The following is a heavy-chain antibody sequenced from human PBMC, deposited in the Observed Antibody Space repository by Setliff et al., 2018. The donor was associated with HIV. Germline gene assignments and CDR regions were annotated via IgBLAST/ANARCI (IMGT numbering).Heavy chain of an antibody. Sequence: PSETLSLTCTVSGGSISSGSDYWSWIRQPAGKGLEWIGQIHISGTTNYNPSLKSRVTISIDTSKHQFSLKLTSVTAADTALYYCARDVMEWFGNYFDNWGQGALVTVPQ. D-gene: IGHD3-3*01. CDR1: GGSISSGSDY. CDR3: ARDVMEWFGNYFDN. J-gene: IGHJ4*02. CDR2: IHISGTT. V-gene: IGHV4-61*09.